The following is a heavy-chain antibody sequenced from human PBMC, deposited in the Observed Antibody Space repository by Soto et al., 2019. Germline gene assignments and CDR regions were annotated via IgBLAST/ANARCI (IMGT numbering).Heavy chain of an antibody. CDR3: AVGGGKEGWPYFDY. J-gene: IGHJ4*02. CDR2: INAGNGNT. CDR1: GYTFTSYA. Sequence: QVQLVQSGAEVKKPGASVKVSCKASGYTFTSYAMHWVRQAPGQRLEWMGWINAGNGNTKYSQKFQGRVTITRDTSASTAYMELSSLRSEDTAVYYCAVGGGKEGWPYFDYRGQGTLVTVSS. D-gene: IGHD1-26*01. V-gene: IGHV1-3*01.